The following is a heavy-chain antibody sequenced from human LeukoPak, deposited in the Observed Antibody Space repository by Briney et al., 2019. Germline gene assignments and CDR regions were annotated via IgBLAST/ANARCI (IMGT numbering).Heavy chain of an antibody. V-gene: IGHV4-34*01. D-gene: IGHD2-2*01. CDR1: GGSFSGYY. CDR3: ARLALRYCSSTSCYAPFDY. CDR2: INHSGST. J-gene: IGHJ4*02. Sequence: SETLSLTCAVYGGSFSGYYWSWIRQPPGKGLEWIGEINHSGSTNYNPPLKSRVTISVDTSKNQFSLKLSSVTAADTAVYYCARLALRYCSSTSCYAPFDYWGQGTLVTVSS.